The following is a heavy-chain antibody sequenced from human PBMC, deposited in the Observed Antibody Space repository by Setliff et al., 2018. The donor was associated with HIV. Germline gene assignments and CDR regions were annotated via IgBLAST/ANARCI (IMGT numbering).Heavy chain of an antibody. V-gene: IGHV4-59*01. D-gene: IGHD6-13*01. CDR2: THHSGST. Sequence: PSETLSLTCIVSGGSISNYYWGWIRQSPGKGLEWIGFTHHSGSTNYNPSLESRVTISLDTANNHFSLNLRSVTAADTAVYYCPRQQLDGFRYKYYYMDVWGKGTTVTVSS. CDR1: GGSISNYY. J-gene: IGHJ6*03. CDR3: PRQQLDGFRYKYYYMDV.